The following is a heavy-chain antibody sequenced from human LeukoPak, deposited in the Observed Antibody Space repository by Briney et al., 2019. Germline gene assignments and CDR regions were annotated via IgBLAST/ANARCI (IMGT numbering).Heavy chain of an antibody. Sequence: PSETLSLTCTVSGGSTSSTNYYGGWIRQPPGKGLERIGSISYSGSTYYNPSLKSRVTISVDTSKNQFSLKLSSVTAADSAVYYCARLDCSSTSCYTFTNAFDIWGQGTMVTVSS. CDR1: GGSTSSTNYY. CDR2: ISYSGST. D-gene: IGHD2-2*02. J-gene: IGHJ3*02. V-gene: IGHV4-39*07. CDR3: ARLDCSSTSCYTFTNAFDI.